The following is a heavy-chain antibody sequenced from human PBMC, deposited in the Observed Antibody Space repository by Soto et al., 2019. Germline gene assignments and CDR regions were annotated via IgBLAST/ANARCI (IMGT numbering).Heavy chain of an antibody. CDR2: IFPTGTT. CDR1: GDSMNSEY. CDR3: GRCMGSDESVRLDPTFDR. Sequence: SETLSLTCCVSGDSMNSEYWTWIRQTPGKGLEGIGYIFPTGTTNYNPSLNSRVIISVDSSKNQFSLDVFSVSAADTAIYYCGRCMGSDESVRLDPTFDRGGQGNPVPVSS. J-gene: IGHJ4*02. V-gene: IGHV4-4*09. D-gene: IGHD2-8*01.